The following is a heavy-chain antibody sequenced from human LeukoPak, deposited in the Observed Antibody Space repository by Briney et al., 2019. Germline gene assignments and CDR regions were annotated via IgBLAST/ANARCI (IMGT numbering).Heavy chain of an antibody. Sequence: PSQTLSLTCTVSGGSISSGDYYWSWIRQPPGKGLEWIGYIYYSGTTYYNPSLKSRVTISVDTSKNQFSLKLTSVTAADTAVYFCARGPYGSGSYHWGQGTLVTASS. V-gene: IGHV4-30-4*01. CDR1: GGSISSGDYY. J-gene: IGHJ4*02. CDR2: IYYSGTT. CDR3: ARGPYGSGSYH. D-gene: IGHD3-10*01.